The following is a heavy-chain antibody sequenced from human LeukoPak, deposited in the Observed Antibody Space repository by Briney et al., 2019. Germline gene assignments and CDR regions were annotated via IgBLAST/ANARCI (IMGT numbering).Heavy chain of an antibody. CDR3: ARGTPDTALDLYAFDI. Sequence: SVKVSCKASGYTFTGYYMHWVRQAPGQGLEWMXWINPNSGGTNYAQKFQDWVTMTRDTSISTAYMELSRLRSDDTAVYYCARGTPDTALDLYAFDIWGQGTMVTVSS. D-gene: IGHD5-18*01. V-gene: IGHV1-2*04. CDR2: INPNSGGT. CDR1: GYTFTGYY. J-gene: IGHJ3*02.